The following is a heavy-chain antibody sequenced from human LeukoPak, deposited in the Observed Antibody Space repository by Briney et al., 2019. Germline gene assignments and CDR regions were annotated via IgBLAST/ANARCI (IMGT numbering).Heavy chain of an antibody. D-gene: IGHD1-14*01. CDR1: GGSFSGYY. CDR3: ARLLNRALDY. Sequence: SETLSLTCAVYGGSFSGYYWSWIRQPPGKGLEWIGEINHSGSTNYNPSLKSRVTISVDTSKNQFSLKLSSVTAADTAVYYCARLLNRALDYWGQGTLVTVSS. V-gene: IGHV4-34*01. CDR2: INHSGST. J-gene: IGHJ4*02.